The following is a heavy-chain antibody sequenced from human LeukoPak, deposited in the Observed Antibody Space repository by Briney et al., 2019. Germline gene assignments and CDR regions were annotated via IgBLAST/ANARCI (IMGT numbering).Heavy chain of an antibody. CDR3: ARDFWNFDDSRGYYRDFDS. CDR2: IGSYAGDT. D-gene: IGHD3-22*01. Sequence: RASVEVSCKATSYISWVRQAPGQGLEWMGWIGSYAGDTYYAQRFQGRVTVTTDTSSSTAYMELRSLRSDDTAVYYCARDFWNFDDSRGYYRDFDSWGQGTLVTVSS. CDR1: TSY. J-gene: IGHJ5*01. V-gene: IGHV1-18*01.